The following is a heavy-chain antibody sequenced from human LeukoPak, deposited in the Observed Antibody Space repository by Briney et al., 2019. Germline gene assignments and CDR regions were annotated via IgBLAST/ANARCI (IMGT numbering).Heavy chain of an antibody. D-gene: IGHD2-15*01. CDR1: GFSFSSHA. CDR2: IFSDENNI. J-gene: IGHJ3*02. CDR3: ARGMYCSGGSCYGDAFDI. V-gene: IGHV3-30-3*01. Sequence: GGSLRLSCAASGFSFSSHAMHWVRQAPGKGLEWVAVIFSDENNIHYADSVQGRFTISRDNSKSTLYLQMSSLRAEDTALYYCARGMYCSGGSCYGDAFDIWGQGTMVTVSS.